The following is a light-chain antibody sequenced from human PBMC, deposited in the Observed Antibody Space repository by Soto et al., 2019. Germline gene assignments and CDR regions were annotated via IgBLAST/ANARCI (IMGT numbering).Light chain of an antibody. J-gene: IGLJ3*02. CDR1: SSDVGRYNY. V-gene: IGLV2-14*01. CDR3: TSYTSSTPWV. CDR2: EVS. Sequence: QSVLTQPASVSGSPGPSITISFTGTSSDVGRYNYVSWYQQHPGKAPKLMIYEVSNRPSGVSNRFSASKSGNTASLTISGLQAEDEADYYCTSYTSSTPWVFGGGTKLTVL.